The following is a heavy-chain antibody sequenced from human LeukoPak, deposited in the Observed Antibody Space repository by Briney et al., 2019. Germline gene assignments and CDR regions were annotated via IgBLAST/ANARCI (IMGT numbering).Heavy chain of an antibody. V-gene: IGHV3-23*01. CDR2: ISDSGGST. CDR3: AKDTHDYGNYNWLDP. J-gene: IGHJ5*02. D-gene: IGHD4-11*01. CDR1: GFTFSSNA. Sequence: VGSLRLSCAASGFTFSSNAMSWVRQAPGKGLEWVSAISDSGGSTYYADSVKGRFTISRDNSKNTLCLQMNSLRAEDTAVYYCAKDTHDYGNYNWLDPWGQGTLVTVSS.